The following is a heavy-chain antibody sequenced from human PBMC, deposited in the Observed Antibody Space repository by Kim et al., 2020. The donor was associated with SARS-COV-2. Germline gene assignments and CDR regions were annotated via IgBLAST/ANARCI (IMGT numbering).Heavy chain of an antibody. D-gene: IGHD6-19*01. J-gene: IGHJ6*02. CDR3: ARGPGIAVAGIYYYGMDV. CDR1: GFTFSSYA. Sequence: GGSLRLSCAASGFTFSSYAMHWVRQAPGKGLEWVAVISYDGSNKYYADSVKGRFTISRDNSKNTLYLQMNSLRAEDTAVYYCARGPGIAVAGIYYYGMDVWGQGTTVTVSS. CDR2: ISYDGSNK. V-gene: IGHV3-30*04.